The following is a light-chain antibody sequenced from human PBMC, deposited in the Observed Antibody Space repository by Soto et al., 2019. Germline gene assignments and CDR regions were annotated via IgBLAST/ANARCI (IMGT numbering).Light chain of an antibody. V-gene: IGKV3D-20*02. CDR3: QQRSKMPLT. J-gene: IGKJ1*01. Sequence: EIVLTQSPGTLSLSPGERATLSCRASQSVSSSYLAWYQQKPGQAPRLLIYDASNRATGIPARFSGSGSGTDFTLTISSLEPEDFAVYYCQQRSKMPLTFGHGTKVDIK. CDR2: DAS. CDR1: QSVSSSY.